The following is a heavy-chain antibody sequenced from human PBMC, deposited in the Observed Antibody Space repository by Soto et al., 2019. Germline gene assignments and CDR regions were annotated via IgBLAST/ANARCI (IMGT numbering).Heavy chain of an antibody. D-gene: IGHD3-22*01. CDR1: GFTFSGYA. V-gene: IGHV3-23*01. CDR2: ISGSGGST. CDR3: AKDLGFHYYYDSSGYYFT. Sequence: PGGSLRLSCAASGFTFSGYAMSWVRQAPGKGLEWVSAISGSGGSTYYADSVKGRFTISRDNSKNTLYLQMNSLRAEDTAVYYCAKDLGFHYYYDSSGYYFTWGQGTLVTVSS. J-gene: IGHJ5*02.